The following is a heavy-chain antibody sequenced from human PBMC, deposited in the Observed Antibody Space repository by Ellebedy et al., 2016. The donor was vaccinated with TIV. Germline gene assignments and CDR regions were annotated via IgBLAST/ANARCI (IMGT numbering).Heavy chain of an antibody. V-gene: IGHV1-2*04. CDR2: INPNSGVT. CDR3: ARGNCTNGVCYFGY. CDR1: GYTFTGYY. D-gene: IGHD2-8*01. Sequence: AASVKVSCKASGYTFTGYYIHWVRQAAGQGLEWMGWINPNSGVTNYEQKFQDWVTMTRDTSITTAYMELSRLRSDDTAVYYCARGNCTNGVCYFGYWGQGTLVTVSS. J-gene: IGHJ4*02.